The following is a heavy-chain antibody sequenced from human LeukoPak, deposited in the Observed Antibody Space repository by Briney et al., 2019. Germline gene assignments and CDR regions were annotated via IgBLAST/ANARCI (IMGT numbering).Heavy chain of an antibody. CDR1: GYTFTSHD. D-gene: IGHD3-3*01. V-gene: IGHV1-8*01. Sequence: ASVKVSCKASGYTFTSHDINWVRQATGQGLEWMGWMNPNSGNTGYAQKFQGRVTMTRNTSISTAYMELSSLRSEDTAVYYCASWGGYDFWSGYYDYYYYGMDVWGQGTTVTVSS. CDR3: ASWGGYDFWSGYYDYYYYGMDV. J-gene: IGHJ6*02. CDR2: MNPNSGNT.